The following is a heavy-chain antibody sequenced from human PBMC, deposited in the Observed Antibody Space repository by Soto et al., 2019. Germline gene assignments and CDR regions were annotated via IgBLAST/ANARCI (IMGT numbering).Heavy chain of an antibody. CDR2: IYYSGST. D-gene: IGHD3-10*01. CDR1: GGSISSGGYY. Sequence: PSETLSLTCTVSGGSISSGGYYWSWIRQHPGKGLEWIGYIYYSGSTYYNPSLKSRVTISVDTSKNQFSLRLSSVTAADTAVYYCARDRLSRFGELLKIPRLPRDYYGMDVWGQGTTVTVSS. CDR3: ARDRLSRFGELLKIPRLPRDYYGMDV. J-gene: IGHJ6*02. V-gene: IGHV4-31*03.